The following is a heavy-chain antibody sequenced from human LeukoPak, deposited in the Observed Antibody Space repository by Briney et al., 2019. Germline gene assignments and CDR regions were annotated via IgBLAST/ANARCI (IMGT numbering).Heavy chain of an antibody. CDR2: IYYSGST. V-gene: IGHV4-59*11. CDR3: ARGPTGDGYGYYFDY. CDR1: GASISGHY. Sequence: SETLSLPCTVSGASISGHYWSWIRHPPGKGLEWLVYIYYSGSTNYNPSLKSRVTISIDTSKNQFSLKLSSVTAADTAVYYCARGPTGDGYGYYFDYWGQGNLVRVS. J-gene: IGHJ4*02. D-gene: IGHD5-24*01.